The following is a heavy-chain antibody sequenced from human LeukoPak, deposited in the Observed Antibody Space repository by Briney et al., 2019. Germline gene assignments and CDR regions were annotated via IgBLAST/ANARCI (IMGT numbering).Heavy chain of an antibody. CDR2: IYWNDDK. CDR1: GFSLSTSGVG. V-gene: IGHV2-5*01. J-gene: IGHJ3*02. CDR3: AHRRMVAAASYDAFDI. Sequence: NESGPTLVKPTQTLTLTCTFSGFSLSTSGVGVGWIRQPPGKALEWLALIYWNDDKRYSPSLKSRLTITKDTSKNQVVLTMTNMDPVDTATYYCAHRRMVAAASYDAFDIWGQGTMVTVSS. D-gene: IGHD6-13*01.